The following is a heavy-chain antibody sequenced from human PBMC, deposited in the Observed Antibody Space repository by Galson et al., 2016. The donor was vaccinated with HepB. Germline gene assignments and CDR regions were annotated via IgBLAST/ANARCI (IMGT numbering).Heavy chain of an antibody. D-gene: IGHD3-16*01. CDR3: SRLAHGGPYFDY. V-gene: IGHV4-34*01. CDR1: GGSFSDYY. J-gene: IGHJ4*02. CDR2: TYYSGSI. Sequence: ETLSLTCAIYGGSFSDYYWAWVRQPPGKGLEWIGTTYYSGSINYNPSLKSRVTISVDTSKNQFYLELSSVTAADTSVSYCSRLAHGGPYFDYWGQGTLVTVSS.